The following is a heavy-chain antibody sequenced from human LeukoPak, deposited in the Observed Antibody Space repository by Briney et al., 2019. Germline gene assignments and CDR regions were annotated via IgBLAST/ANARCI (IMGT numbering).Heavy chain of an antibody. V-gene: IGHV3-33*06. J-gene: IGHJ4*02. D-gene: IGHD6-13*01. CDR1: GFTFSSYG. CDR2: IWYDGSNK. Sequence: PGGSLRLSCAASGFTFSSYGMHWVRQAPGKGLEWVAVIWYDGSNKYYADSVKGRFTISRDNSKNTLYLQMNSLRAEDTAVYYCAKGFSIAADGAIDYWGQGTLVTVSS. CDR3: AKGFSIAADGAIDY.